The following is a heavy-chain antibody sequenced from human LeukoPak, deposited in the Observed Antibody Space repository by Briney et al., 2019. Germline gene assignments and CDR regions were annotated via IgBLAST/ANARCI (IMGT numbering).Heavy chain of an antibody. V-gene: IGHV3-30-3*01. CDR2: ISYDGGNK. CDR3: ARDQRAAAGHGDYYYGMDV. Sequence: GGSLRLSCAASGFTFSSYTMHWVRQAPGKGLEWVTVISYDGGNKFYADSVKGRFTISRDNSKKTLHLQMNSLRAEDTAVYYCARDQRAAAGHGDYYYGMDVWGQGTTVTVSS. CDR1: GFTFSSYT. D-gene: IGHD6-13*01. J-gene: IGHJ6*02.